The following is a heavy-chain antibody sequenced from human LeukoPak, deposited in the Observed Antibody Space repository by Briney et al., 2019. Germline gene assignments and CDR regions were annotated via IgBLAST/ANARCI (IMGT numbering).Heavy chain of an antibody. CDR1: GGSISSYY. CDR3: AIYYGSGSYYDY. CDR2: IYYSGST. V-gene: IGHV4-59*08. J-gene: IGHJ4*02. D-gene: IGHD3-10*01. Sequence: SETLSLTCTVSGGSISSYYWSWIRQPPGKGLEWIGYIYYSGSTNYNPSLKSRVTISVDTSKNQFTLKLSSVTAADTAVYYCAIYYGSGSYYDYWGQGTLSPSPQ.